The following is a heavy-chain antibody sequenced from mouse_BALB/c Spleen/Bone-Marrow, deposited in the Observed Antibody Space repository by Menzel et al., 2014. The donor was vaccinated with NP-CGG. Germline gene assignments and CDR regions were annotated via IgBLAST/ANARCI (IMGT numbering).Heavy chain of an antibody. CDR2: INPGSGGS. D-gene: IGHD4-1*01. Sequence: VMLVESGAEVVRPGTSVKVSCKASGYDFTSYLIEWIKQRPGQGLEWIGVINPGSGGSNYNERFTGKATLTVDKSSSTAYMQLSSLTSDDSAVYFCARNANWLFTYWGQGTLVTVSA. J-gene: IGHJ3*01. CDR1: GYDFTSYL. V-gene: IGHV1-54*03. CDR3: ARNANWLFTY.